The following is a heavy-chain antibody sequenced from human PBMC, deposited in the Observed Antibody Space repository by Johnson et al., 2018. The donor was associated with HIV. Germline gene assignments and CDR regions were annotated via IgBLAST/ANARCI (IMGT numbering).Heavy chain of an antibody. D-gene: IGHD3-9*01. Sequence: QVQLVESGGGLVKPGGSLRLSCAVSGFIFRDYYMSWIRQAPGKGLAWVSYISRSGKSTNYADSVQGRFTISRDNAKNSLSLQMNSLRAEDTAIYYCAREEGSDILTRGDAFDIWGQGTMVAVSS. CDR1: GFIFRDYY. CDR3: AREEGSDILTRGDAFDI. V-gene: IGHV3-11*04. J-gene: IGHJ3*02. CDR2: ISRSGKST.